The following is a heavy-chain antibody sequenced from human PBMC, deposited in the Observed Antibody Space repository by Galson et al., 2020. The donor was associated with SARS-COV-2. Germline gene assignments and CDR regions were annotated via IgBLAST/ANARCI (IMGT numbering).Heavy chain of an antibody. J-gene: IGHJ6*02. CDR2: IIPIFGTA. CDR1: GGTFSSYA. D-gene: IGHD6-13*01. V-gene: IGHV1-69*13. Sequence: SVKVSCKASGGTFSSYAISWVRQAPGQGLEWMGGIIPIFGTANYAQKFQGRVTITADESTSTAYIELSSLRSEDTAVYYCARAGYSTWRPLYYYYGMDVWGQGTTVTVSS. CDR3: ARAGYSTWRPLYYYYGMDV.